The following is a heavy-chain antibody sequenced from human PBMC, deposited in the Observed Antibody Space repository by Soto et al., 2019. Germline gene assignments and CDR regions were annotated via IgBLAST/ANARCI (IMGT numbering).Heavy chain of an antibody. CDR1: GFTFSSYA. D-gene: IGHD6-19*01. Sequence: EVQLLESGGGLVQPGGSLRLSCAASGFTFSSYAMSWVRQAPGKGLEWVSGISGSGGGTYYADSVKGRFTISRDNSKNTLYLQMNSLRAEDTGVYYCAKPGSSGWYFDYWGQGTLVTVSS. V-gene: IGHV3-23*01. J-gene: IGHJ4*02. CDR3: AKPGSSGWYFDY. CDR2: ISGSGGGT.